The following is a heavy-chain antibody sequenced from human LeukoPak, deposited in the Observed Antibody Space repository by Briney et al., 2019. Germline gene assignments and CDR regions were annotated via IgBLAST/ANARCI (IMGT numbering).Heavy chain of an antibody. V-gene: IGHV1-18*01. J-gene: IGHJ3*02. Sequence: GASVKVSCKASGYTFTSYGISWVRQAPGQGLEWMGWISAYNGNTNYAQKFQGRVTITRDTSASTAYMELSSLRSEDTAVYYCARWGPQNRPHAFDIWGQGTMVTVSS. CDR3: ARWGPQNRPHAFDI. D-gene: IGHD2/OR15-2a*01. CDR1: GYTFTSYG. CDR2: ISAYNGNT.